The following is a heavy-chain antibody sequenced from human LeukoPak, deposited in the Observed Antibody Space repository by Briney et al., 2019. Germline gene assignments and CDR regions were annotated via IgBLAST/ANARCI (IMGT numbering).Heavy chain of an antibody. CDR2: ISGSGGST. Sequence: GGSLRLSCAASGFTVSSNYMSWVRQAPGKGLEWVSAISGSGGSTYYADSVKGRFTISRDNSKNTLYLQMNSLRAEDTAVYYCAKAADYDILTGYYGFDYWGQGTLVTVSS. D-gene: IGHD3-9*01. CDR3: AKAADYDILTGYYGFDY. V-gene: IGHV3-23*01. CDR1: GFTVSSNY. J-gene: IGHJ4*02.